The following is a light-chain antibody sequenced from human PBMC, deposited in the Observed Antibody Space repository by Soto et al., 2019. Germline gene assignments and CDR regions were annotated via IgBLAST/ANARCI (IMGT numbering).Light chain of an antibody. J-gene: IGKJ2*01. Sequence: EIVLTQSPATLSLSPGERATLSCRASQSVSSHLAWYQHKPGQAPRLLIYDASTRATGIPARFSASGSGTDFTLTISSLEPEDFAVYYCQQRGNWPPYTFGQGTKLEIK. CDR2: DAS. CDR3: QQRGNWPPYT. V-gene: IGKV3-11*01. CDR1: QSVSSH.